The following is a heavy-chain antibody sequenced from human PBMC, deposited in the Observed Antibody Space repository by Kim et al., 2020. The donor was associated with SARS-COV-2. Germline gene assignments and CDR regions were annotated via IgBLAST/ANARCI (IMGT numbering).Heavy chain of an antibody. J-gene: IGHJ4*02. Sequence: DSVKCRFTISRDNSKNTVSLHMNSLRAEDTAVYYCAKAEYYGSGSYLGDYWGQGTLVTVSS. CDR3: AKAEYYGSGSYLGDY. V-gene: IGHV3-30*02. D-gene: IGHD3-10*01.